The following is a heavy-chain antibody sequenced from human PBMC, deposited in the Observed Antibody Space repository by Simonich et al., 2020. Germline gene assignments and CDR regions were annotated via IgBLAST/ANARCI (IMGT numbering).Heavy chain of an antibody. J-gene: IGHJ6*03. Sequence: QVPLVQSGAEVQKPGASVKFSCQASGYTFPGYYMHWVRQAPGQGLEGLGRINPNKSGTNYAQKVQGRVTRTRDTSISTAYMELSRLRSDDTAVYYCARGALTGDYYYMDVWGKGTTVTVSS. CDR2: INPNKSGT. CDR1: GYTFPGYY. D-gene: IGHD7-27*01. V-gene: IGHV1-2*02. CDR3: ARGALTGDYYYMDV.